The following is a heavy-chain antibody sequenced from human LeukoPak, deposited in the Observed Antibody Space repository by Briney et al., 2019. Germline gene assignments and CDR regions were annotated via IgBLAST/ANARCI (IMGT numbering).Heavy chain of an antibody. J-gene: IGHJ4*02. CDR1: GFAFSSYG. V-gene: IGHV3-30*02. D-gene: IGHD1-26*01. Sequence: SGGSLRLSCAASGFAFSSYGMHWVRQAPGKGLEWVAYIHYDSSTEDYADSVKGRFTISRDNSKNTLFLQMNNLRAEDTAVYFCAGDKTTGGYYEFDYWGQGALVTVSS. CDR2: IHYDSSTE. CDR3: AGDKTTGGYYEFDY.